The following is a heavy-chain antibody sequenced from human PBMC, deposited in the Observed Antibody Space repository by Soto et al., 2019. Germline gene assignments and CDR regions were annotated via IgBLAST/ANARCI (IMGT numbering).Heavy chain of an antibody. V-gene: IGHV3-33*01. CDR1: GFTFSSYG. CDR3: ARSPTDSSGYYYGAFDI. J-gene: IGHJ3*02. D-gene: IGHD3-22*01. CDR2: IWYDGSNK. Sequence: QVQLVESGGGVVQPGRSLRLSCAASGFTFSSYGMHWVRQAPGKGLEWVAVIWYDGSNKYYADSVKGRFTISRDNSKNTLFLKMNSLRAEDTAVYYCARSPTDSSGYYYGAFDIWGQGTMVTVSS.